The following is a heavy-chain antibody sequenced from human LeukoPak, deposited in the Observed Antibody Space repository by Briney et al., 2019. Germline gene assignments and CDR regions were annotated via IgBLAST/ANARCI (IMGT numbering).Heavy chain of an antibody. CDR2: ICTASDT. CDR1: GLTFSSLD. D-gene: IGHD3/OR15-3a*01. J-gene: IGHJ6*03. CDR3: ARGPPRGQYYYMDV. Sequence: GGSLRLSCAASGLTFSSLDMQWVGHPRGQGLEGVSNICTASDTDYPGSVEGRFTISRDNAKKYLYLQINSMTAGDTSVYYRARGPPRGQYYYMDVWGKGTTVTVSS. V-gene: IGHV3-13*01.